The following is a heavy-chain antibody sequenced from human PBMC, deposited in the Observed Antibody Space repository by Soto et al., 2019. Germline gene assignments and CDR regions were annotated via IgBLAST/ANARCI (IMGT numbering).Heavy chain of an antibody. J-gene: IGHJ4*02. Sequence: GGSLRLSCAASGFTFSSYSMNWVRQAPGKGLEWVSYISSSSSTIYYADSVKGRFTISRDNAKNSLYLQMNSLRDEDTAVYYCARDKGDYYYDSSGCDYWGQGTLVTVSS. CDR2: ISSSSSTI. CDR1: GFTFSSYS. CDR3: ARDKGDYYYDSSGCDY. V-gene: IGHV3-48*02. D-gene: IGHD3-22*01.